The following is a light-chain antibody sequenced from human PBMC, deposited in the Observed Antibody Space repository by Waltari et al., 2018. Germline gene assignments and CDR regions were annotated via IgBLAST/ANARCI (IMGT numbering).Light chain of an antibody. V-gene: IGLV3-27*01. CDR1: VLAKGY. CDR3: YSAADNRLL. J-gene: IGLJ2*01. Sequence: SYELTQPSSESVSQGQTATITCSGDVLAKGYVRWFVQRPGQAPVLGIYKDFERPSGFPGRFSGSRSGTTVTWAISGAQVEDEAEYYCYSAADNRLLFGGGTNLTVL. CDR2: KDF.